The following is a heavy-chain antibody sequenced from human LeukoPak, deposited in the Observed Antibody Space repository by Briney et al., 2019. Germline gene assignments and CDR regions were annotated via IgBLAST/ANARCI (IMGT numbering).Heavy chain of an antibody. CDR3: AKDMGYYDSSGSFDC. D-gene: IGHD3-22*01. Sequence: GGSLRLSCAASGFTFDDYAMHWVRQAPGKGLEWVSLISGDGGSTYYADSVKGRFTISRDNSKNSLYLQMNSLRTEDTALYYCAKDMGYYDSSGSFDCWGQGTLVTVSS. CDR2: ISGDGGST. J-gene: IGHJ4*02. CDR1: GFTFDDYA. V-gene: IGHV3-43*02.